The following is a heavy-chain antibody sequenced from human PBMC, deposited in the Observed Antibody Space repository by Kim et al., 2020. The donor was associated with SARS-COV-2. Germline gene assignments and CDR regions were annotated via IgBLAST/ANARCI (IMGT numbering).Heavy chain of an antibody. Sequence: ASVKVSCKVSGYTLTELSMHWVRQAPGKGLEWTGGFDPEDVETMYAQKFQGRVTMTEDTSTDTAYMELSSLRSEDTAVYYCATDSTPFLSGNFFDYWGQGTLVTVSS. D-gene: IGHD3-3*01. CDR3: ATDSTPFLSGNFFDY. CDR2: FDPEDVET. CDR1: GYTLTELS. V-gene: IGHV1-24*01. J-gene: IGHJ4*02.